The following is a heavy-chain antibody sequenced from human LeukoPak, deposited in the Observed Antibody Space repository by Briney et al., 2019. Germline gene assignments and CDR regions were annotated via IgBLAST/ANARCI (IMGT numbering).Heavy chain of an antibody. V-gene: IGHV3-23*01. CDR3: AKDLRFGDSPGNRFDY. D-gene: IGHD3-10*01. Sequence: PGGSLRLSCAASGFTLTGYAMTWVRQAPRKGLEWVSAISGSGGGTYYADSVKGRFTISRDNSKNTLYLQMNSLRAEDTAVYYCAKDLRFGDSPGNRFDYWGQGTLVTVSS. CDR1: GFTLTGYA. CDR2: ISGSGGGT. J-gene: IGHJ4*02.